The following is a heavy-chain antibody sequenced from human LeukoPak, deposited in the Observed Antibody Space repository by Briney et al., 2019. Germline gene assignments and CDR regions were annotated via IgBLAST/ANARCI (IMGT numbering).Heavy chain of an antibody. Sequence: SETLSLTCTVSGGSISSSSYYWGWIRQPPGKGLEWIGSIYYSGSTYYNPSLKSRVTISVDTSKNQFSLKLSSVTAADTAVYYCARLRYYYGMDVWGQGTTVTVSS. CDR1: GGSISSSSYY. V-gene: IGHV4-39*01. CDR2: IYYSGST. J-gene: IGHJ6*02. CDR3: ARLRYYYGMDV.